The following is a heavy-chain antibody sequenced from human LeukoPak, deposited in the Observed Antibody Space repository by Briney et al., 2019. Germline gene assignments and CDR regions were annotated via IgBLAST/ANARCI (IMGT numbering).Heavy chain of an antibody. CDR1: GFTVSTNY. V-gene: IGHV3-53*01. CDR2: IYSGGST. D-gene: IGHD6-13*01. Sequence: PGGSLRLSCAASGFTVSTNYMSCVRQAPGKGLEWVSIIYSGGSTYYADSVKGRFTISRDNSKNTLYLQMNSLRAEDTAVYYCARRRPSSWSFDYWGQGTLVTVSS. J-gene: IGHJ4*02. CDR3: ARRRPSSWSFDY.